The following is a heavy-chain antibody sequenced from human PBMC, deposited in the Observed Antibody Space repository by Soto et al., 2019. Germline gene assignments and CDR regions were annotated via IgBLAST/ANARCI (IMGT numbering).Heavy chain of an antibody. V-gene: IGHV3-30-3*01. CDR2: ISYDGSNK. CDR3: ARDKNFNVDTAMGPQGYFDY. Sequence: SGGSLRLSCAASGFTFSNYAMHWVRQAPGKGLEWVAVISYDGSNKYYADSVKGRFTISRDNSKNTLFLQMNSLRVEDAAVYYCARDKNFNVDTAMGPQGYFDYWGQGTLVTVSS. J-gene: IGHJ4*02. D-gene: IGHD5-18*01. CDR1: GFTFSNYA.